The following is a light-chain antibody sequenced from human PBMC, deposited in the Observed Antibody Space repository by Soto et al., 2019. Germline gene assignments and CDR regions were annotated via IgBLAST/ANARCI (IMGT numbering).Light chain of an antibody. Sequence: QSVLTQSPSASASLGASVKLTCTLSSGHSSYAIAWHQQQPEKGPRYLMKLNSDGSHSKGDGIPDRFSGSSSGAERYLTLSSLQSEDEADYYCQTWGTDIHVVFGGGTKLPVL. CDR1: SGHSSYA. J-gene: IGLJ2*01. CDR3: QTWGTDIHVV. CDR2: LNSDGSH. V-gene: IGLV4-69*01.